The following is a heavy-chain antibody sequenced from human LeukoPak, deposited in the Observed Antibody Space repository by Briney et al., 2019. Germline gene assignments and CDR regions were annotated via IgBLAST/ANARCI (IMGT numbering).Heavy chain of an antibody. Sequence: SETLSLTCIASGGSISSSSYYWGWIRQPPGKGLEWIGSIYYSGSTYYNPSLKSRVTKSVDTSKNQFSLNLSSVTAADTAVYYCARHRKGSSSRGPFDIWGQGTLVTVSS. CDR1: GGSISSSSYY. CDR3: ARHRKGSSSRGPFDI. D-gene: IGHD6-13*01. J-gene: IGHJ3*02. V-gene: IGHV4-39*01. CDR2: IYYSGST.